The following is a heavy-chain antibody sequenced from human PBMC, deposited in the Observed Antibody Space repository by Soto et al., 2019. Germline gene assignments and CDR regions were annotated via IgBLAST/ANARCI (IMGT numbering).Heavy chain of an antibody. CDR2: INHSGST. D-gene: IGHD3-9*01. J-gene: IGHJ5*02. Sequence: QVQLRQWGAGLLKPSETLSLTCSVYGGSFSGYYWSWIRQPPGKGLEWIGEINHSGSTKYNPSLKRRVTISVDTSRNQFSLKLSSVTAADTAVYYCAVYDNLTADGINWFDPWGQGTQVTVSS. CDR3: AVYDNLTADGINWFDP. V-gene: IGHV4-34*01. CDR1: GGSFSGYY.